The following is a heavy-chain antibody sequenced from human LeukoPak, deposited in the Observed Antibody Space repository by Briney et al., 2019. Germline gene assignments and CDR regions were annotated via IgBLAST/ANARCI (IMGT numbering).Heavy chain of an antibody. CDR2: IKQDGREK. V-gene: IGHV3-7*01. J-gene: IGHJ4*02. CDR1: GFTFSSYA. Sequence: GGSLRLSCAASGFTFSSYAMSGVRQAPGKGLEGVASIKQDGREKYYVDSVNGRFTISRDNAKNSLYLQMNSLRAEATAVYYCARVINPFDYWGQGTMVTVSS. CDR3: ARVINPFDY.